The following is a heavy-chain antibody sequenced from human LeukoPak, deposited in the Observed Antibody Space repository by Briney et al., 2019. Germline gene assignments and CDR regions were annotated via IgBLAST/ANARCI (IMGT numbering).Heavy chain of an antibody. CDR3: ARDLPNYYDSSGYYLYGMDV. CDR1: GFTFSSYS. D-gene: IGHD3-22*01. CDR2: ISSSSSTI. J-gene: IGHJ6*02. V-gene: IGHV3-48*01. Sequence: GGSLRLSCAASGFTFSSYSMKWVRQGPGKGLEWVSYISSSSSTIYYADSVKGRFTISRDNAKNSLYLQMNSLRAEDTAVYYCARDLPNYYDSSGYYLYGMDVWGQGTTVTVSS.